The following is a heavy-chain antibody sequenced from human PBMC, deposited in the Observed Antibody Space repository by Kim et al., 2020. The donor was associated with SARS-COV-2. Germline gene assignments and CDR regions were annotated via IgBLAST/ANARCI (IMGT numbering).Heavy chain of an antibody. CDR2: FSGSGGST. D-gene: IGHD6-13*01. Sequence: GGSLRLSCAASVFTFSSYAMSWVRQAPGKGLEWVSSFSGSGGSTYYADSVKGRFIISRDNSKNTLYLEMNSLRAEDTAVYYCAKFPSSWRRPFDYWGPGTLITVSS. CDR1: VFTFSSYA. V-gene: IGHV3-23*01. CDR3: AKFPSSWRRPFDY. J-gene: IGHJ4*02.